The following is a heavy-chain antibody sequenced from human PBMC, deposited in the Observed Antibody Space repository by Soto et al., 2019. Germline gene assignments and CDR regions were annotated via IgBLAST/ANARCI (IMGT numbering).Heavy chain of an antibody. CDR1: GGSFSGYY. J-gene: IGHJ4*02. D-gene: IGHD2-15*01. CDR3: ARGAANYFDY. Sequence: SETLSLTCAVYGGSFSGYYWSWIRQPPGKGLEWIGEINHSGSTNYNPSLKSRVTISVDTSKNQFSLKLSSVTAADTAVYYCARGAANYFDYWGQGTLVTVSS. CDR2: INHSGST. V-gene: IGHV4-34*01.